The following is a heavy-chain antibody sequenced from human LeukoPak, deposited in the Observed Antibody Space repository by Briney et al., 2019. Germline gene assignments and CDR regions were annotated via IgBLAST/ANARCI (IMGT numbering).Heavy chain of an antibody. J-gene: IGHJ4*02. V-gene: IGHV3-23*01. CDR2: ISGIGSDT. D-gene: IGHD7-27*01. CDR1: GFTFSRNA. Sequence: GGSLRLSCAASGFTFSRNAMIWVRQAPGKGLEWVSAISGIGSDTYYADSVKGRFTISRDNSKNTVYLRMNSLRAEDTAIYYCAKDPWGSRGYFDYWGQGTLVTVSS. CDR3: AKDPWGSRGYFDY.